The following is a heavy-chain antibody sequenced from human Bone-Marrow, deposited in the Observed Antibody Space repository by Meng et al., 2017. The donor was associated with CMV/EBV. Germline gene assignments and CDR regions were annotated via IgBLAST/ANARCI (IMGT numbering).Heavy chain of an antibody. CDR2: ISYDGSNK. CDR1: GFTFSSYA. CDR3: ARDQLGYCSSTSCYLGDYYYGMDV. D-gene: IGHD2-2*01. Sequence: GGSLRLSCAASGFTFSSYAMHWVRQAPGKGLEWVAVISYDGSNKYYADSVKGRFTISRDNSKNTLYLQMNSLRAEDTAVYYCARDQLGYCSSTSCYLGDYYYGMDVWGQGTTVTVSS. J-gene: IGHJ6*02. V-gene: IGHV3-30*04.